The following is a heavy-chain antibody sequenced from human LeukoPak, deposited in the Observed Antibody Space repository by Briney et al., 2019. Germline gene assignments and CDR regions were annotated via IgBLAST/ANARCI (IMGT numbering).Heavy chain of an antibody. D-gene: IGHD3-9*01. J-gene: IGHJ6*02. CDR1: GYTFTSYA. Sequence: ASVKVSCKASGYTFTSYAMNWVRQAPGQGLEWMGWINTNTGNPTYAQGFTGRFVFSLDTSVSTAYLQISSLKAEDTAVYYCARVRHYDILTGSFYYYYGKDVWGQGTTVTVSS. V-gene: IGHV7-4-1*02. CDR2: INTNTGNP. CDR3: ARVRHYDILTGSFYYYYGKDV.